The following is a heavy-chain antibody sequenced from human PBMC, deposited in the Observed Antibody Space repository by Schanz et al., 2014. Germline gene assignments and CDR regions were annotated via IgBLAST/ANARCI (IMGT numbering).Heavy chain of an antibody. CDR1: GFTFSSYG. V-gene: IGHV3-21*01. CDR3: ARDYAGFDC. J-gene: IGHJ4*02. CDR2: ISSSSSYI. D-gene: IGHD3-16*01. Sequence: EVQLVESGGGLVKPGGSLRLSCAASGFTFSSYGMNWVRQAPGKGLEWVSYISSSSSYIYYADSMKGRFTISRDNAKNSLYLQMNSLRAEDTAVYYGARDYAGFDCWGQGTLVTVSS.